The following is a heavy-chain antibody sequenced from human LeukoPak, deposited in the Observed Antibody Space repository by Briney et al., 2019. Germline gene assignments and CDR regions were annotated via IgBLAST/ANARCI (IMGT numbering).Heavy chain of an antibody. V-gene: IGHV5-51*01. CDR3: ARRYCSSTSCHLDY. CDR2: IYPGDSDT. Sequence: GESLKISCKGSGXSFTTYWIGWVRQMPGKGLEWMGIIYPGDSDTRYSPSFQGQVTISADRSISTAYLQWSSLKASDTAIYYCARRYCSSTSCHLDYWGQGTLVTVSS. J-gene: IGHJ4*02. CDR1: GXSFTTYW. D-gene: IGHD2-2*01.